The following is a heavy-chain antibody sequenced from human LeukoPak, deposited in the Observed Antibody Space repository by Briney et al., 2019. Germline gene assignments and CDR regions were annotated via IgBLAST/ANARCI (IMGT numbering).Heavy chain of an antibody. D-gene: IGHD3-3*01. V-gene: IGHV4-34*01. CDR3: ASWATIFGVVVDY. J-gene: IGHJ4*02. Sequence: PSETLSLTCAVYGGSFSGYYWSWIRQPPGKGLEWIGEISHSGSTNYNPSLKSRVTISVDTSKNQFSLKLSSVTAADTAVYYCASWATIFGVVVDYWGQGTLVTVSS. CDR2: ISHSGST. CDR1: GGSFSGYY.